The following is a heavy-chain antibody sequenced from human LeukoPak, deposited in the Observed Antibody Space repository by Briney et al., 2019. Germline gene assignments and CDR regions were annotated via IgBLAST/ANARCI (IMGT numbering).Heavy chain of an antibody. D-gene: IGHD3-10*01. V-gene: IGHV6-1*01. CDR3: AREVVLWFGDYYYGMDV. CDR2: TYYRSKWYN. J-gene: IGHJ6*02. Sequence: SQTLSLTCAISGDSVSSNSAAWNWIRQSPSRGLEWLGRTYYRSKWYNDYAVSVKSRTTINPDTSKNQFSLQLNSVTPEDTAVYYCAREVVLWFGDYYYGMDVWGQGTTVTVSS. CDR1: GDSVSSNSAA.